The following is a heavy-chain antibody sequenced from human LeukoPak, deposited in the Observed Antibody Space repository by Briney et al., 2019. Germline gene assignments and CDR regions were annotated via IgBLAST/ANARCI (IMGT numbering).Heavy chain of an antibody. CDR2: INHSGST. CDR3: ARGRSYGDLDY. D-gene: IGHD4-17*01. J-gene: IGHJ4*02. Sequence: PSETLSLTCAVYGGSFSGYYWSWLRQPPGKGLEWIGEINHSGSTNYNPSLKRRVTISVDTSKNHFSLKRSSVTAADTAVYYCARGRSYGDLDYWGQGTLVTVSS. CDR1: GGSFSGYY. V-gene: IGHV4-34*01.